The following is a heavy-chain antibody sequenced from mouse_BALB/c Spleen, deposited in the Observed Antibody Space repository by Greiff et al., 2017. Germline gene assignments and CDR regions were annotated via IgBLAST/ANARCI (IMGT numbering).Heavy chain of an antibody. CDR2: ISYSGST. Sequence: EVQGVESGPGLVKPSQSLSLTCTVTGYSITSDYAWNWIRQFPGNKLEWMGYISYSGSTSYNPSLKSRISITRDTSKNQFFLQLNSVTTEDTATYYCARSGGNPWYFDVWGAGTTVTVSS. CDR1: GYSITSDYA. CDR3: ARSGGNPWYFDV. D-gene: IGHD1-1*02. J-gene: IGHJ1*01. V-gene: IGHV3-2*02.